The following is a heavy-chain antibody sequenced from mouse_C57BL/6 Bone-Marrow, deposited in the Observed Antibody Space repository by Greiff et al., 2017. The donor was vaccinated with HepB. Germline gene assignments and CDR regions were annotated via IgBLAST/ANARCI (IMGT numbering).Heavy chain of an antibody. CDR3: ARQRGGFAY. V-gene: IGHV5-2*01. J-gene: IGHJ3*01. CDR1: EYAFPSHD. Sequence: EVQRVESGGGLVQPGESLKLSCESNEYAFPSHDMSWVRQTPGKRLELVAAINSDGGSTYYPDTMERRCIIARDNTKKTLYLQMRSLRSEDTALYYCARQRGGFAYWGQGTLVTVSA. CDR2: INSDGGST.